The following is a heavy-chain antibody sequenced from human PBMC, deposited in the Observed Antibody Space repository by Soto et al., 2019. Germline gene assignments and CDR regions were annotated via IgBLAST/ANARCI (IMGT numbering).Heavy chain of an antibody. CDR1: GGSISSDQW. D-gene: IGHD3-10*01. Sequence: QVQLQESGPGLVKPSGTLSLTCAVSGGSISSDQWWTWVRQPPGKGLEWIGDIHHTKGTNYDPSLMSRVTISADNSKSQFSLKLTSVTAANTAMYYCATRYFGYFHWGQGILVTVSS. J-gene: IGHJ4*02. V-gene: IGHV4-4*02. CDR3: ATRYFGYFH. CDR2: IHHTKGT.